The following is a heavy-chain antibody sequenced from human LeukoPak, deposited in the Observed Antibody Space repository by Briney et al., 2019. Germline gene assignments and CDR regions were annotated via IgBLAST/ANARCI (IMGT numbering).Heavy chain of an antibody. CDR1: GYTFASYY. J-gene: IGHJ3*02. CDR3: ARGEAARDAFDI. Sequence: GASVKVFCKASGYTFASYYMHWVRQAPGQGLEWMGIINPSGGSTSYAQKFQGRVTMTRDTSTSTVYMELSSLRSEDTAVYYCARGEAARDAFDIWGQGTMVTVSS. CDR2: INPSGGST. V-gene: IGHV1-46*01. D-gene: IGHD6-6*01.